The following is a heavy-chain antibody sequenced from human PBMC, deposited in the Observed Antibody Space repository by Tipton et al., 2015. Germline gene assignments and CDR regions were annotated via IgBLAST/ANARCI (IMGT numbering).Heavy chain of an antibody. J-gene: IGHJ6*02. V-gene: IGHV4-59*11. D-gene: IGHD3-9*01. CDR3: ARLHYEIVTGHLRSPYHYGLDV. CDR1: GGAITPHY. CDR2: ISYNGRT. Sequence: TLSLTCTVSGGAITPHYWTWIRQPPGKGLEWIGYISYNGRTKYNPSLKSRVSISIDKSENQISMRLKSLTAADTAVYYCARLHYEIVTGHLRSPYHYGLDVWGHGTSVTVSS.